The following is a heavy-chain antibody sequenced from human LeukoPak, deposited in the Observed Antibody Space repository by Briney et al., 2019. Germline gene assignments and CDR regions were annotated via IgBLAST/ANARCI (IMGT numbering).Heavy chain of an antibody. V-gene: IGHV3-21*01. D-gene: IGHD4-17*01. CDR1: GFTFSSYS. Sequence: PGGSLRLSCAASGFTFSSYSMNWVRQAPGKGLEWVSSISSSSGYIYYADSVKGRFTISRDNAKNSLYLQMNSLRAEDTAVYYCARGYGGNWFDPWGQGTLVTVSS. CDR3: ARGYGGNWFDP. J-gene: IGHJ5*02. CDR2: ISSSSGYI.